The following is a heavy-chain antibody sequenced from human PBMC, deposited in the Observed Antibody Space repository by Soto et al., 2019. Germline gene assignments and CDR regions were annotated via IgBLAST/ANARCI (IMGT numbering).Heavy chain of an antibody. CDR1: GGSISSGGYS. CDR2: IYHSGST. Sequence: SETLSLTCAVSGGSISSGGYSWSWIRQPPGKGLEWIGYIYHSGSTYYNPSLKSPVTISVDRSKNQFSLKLGSVTAADTAVYYGARVDGDVDYWGQGTLVTVSS. CDR3: ARVDGDVDY. V-gene: IGHV4-30-2*01. J-gene: IGHJ4*02. D-gene: IGHD4-17*01.